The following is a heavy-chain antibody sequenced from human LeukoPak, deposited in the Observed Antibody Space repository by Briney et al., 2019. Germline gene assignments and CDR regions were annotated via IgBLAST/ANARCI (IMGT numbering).Heavy chain of an antibody. Sequence: GGSLRLSCAASGFTFSSYWMSWVRQAPGKGLEWVANIKKDGSEKYYVDSVKGRFTISRDNAKNSLFLQMNSLRVEDTALYYCVREGGSDWYSGWFDPWGQGTQVTVSS. CDR2: IKKDGSEK. D-gene: IGHD6-19*01. V-gene: IGHV3-7*01. CDR1: GFTFSSYW. CDR3: VREGGSDWYSGWFDP. J-gene: IGHJ5*02.